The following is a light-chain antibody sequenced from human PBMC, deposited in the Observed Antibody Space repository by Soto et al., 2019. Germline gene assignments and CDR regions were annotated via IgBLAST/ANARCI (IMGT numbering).Light chain of an antibody. CDR2: STN. Sequence: QTVVTQEPSFSVSPGGTVTLTCGLSSGSVSTSYYPSWYQHTPGQAPRTLIYSTNTRSSGVPDRFSGSILGNKAALTITGAQADDESDYYCVLYMGSGISVFGTGTKVTVL. J-gene: IGLJ1*01. CDR3: VLYMGSGISV. CDR1: SGSVSTSYY. V-gene: IGLV8-61*01.